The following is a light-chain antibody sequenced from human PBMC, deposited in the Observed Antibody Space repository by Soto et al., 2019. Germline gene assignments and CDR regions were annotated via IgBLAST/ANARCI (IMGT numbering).Light chain of an antibody. CDR2: GAS. CDR1: QGVTSNY. CDR3: QQYGSSSPTT. J-gene: IGKJ5*01. V-gene: IGKV3-20*01. Sequence: EIVLTQSPGTLSLSPGERATLSCRASQGVTSNYLAWYQQRPGQAPRLLIYGASNMATGIPDRFSGGGSGTDFPLTISRLEPEGFAMYYSQQYGSSSPTTFGQGTRLE.